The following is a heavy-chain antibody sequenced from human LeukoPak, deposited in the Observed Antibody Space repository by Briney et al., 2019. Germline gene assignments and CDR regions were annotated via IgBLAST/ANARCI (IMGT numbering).Heavy chain of an antibody. CDR1: GGSVSPFY. CDR3: ARIISRTGRLLLGDLRFDP. Sequence: PSETLSLTCTVSGGSVSPFYWSWIRQPPGKGLEWMSYFYYSGTSNINPSLLSRLSISVDTAKNQFSLKLRSVTAADTAVYYCARIISRTGRLLLGDLRFDPWGQGTLVTVSS. D-gene: IGHD3-16*01. V-gene: IGHV4-59*02. J-gene: IGHJ5*02. CDR2: FYYSGTS.